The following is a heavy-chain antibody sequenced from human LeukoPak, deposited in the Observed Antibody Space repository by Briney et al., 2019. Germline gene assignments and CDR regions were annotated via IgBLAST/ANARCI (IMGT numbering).Heavy chain of an antibody. CDR2: IYYSGST. D-gene: IGHD3-22*01. J-gene: IGHJ3*02. CDR3: ARAGAYYYDSSGYFGHPGAFDI. V-gene: IGHV4-61*01. Sequence: PSETLSLTCTVSGGSISSGSYHWSWIRQPPGKGLEWIGYIYYSGSTNYNPSLKSRVTISVDTSKNQFSLKLSSVTAADTAVYYCARAGAYYYDSSGYFGHPGAFDIWGQGTMVTVSS. CDR1: GGSISSGSYH.